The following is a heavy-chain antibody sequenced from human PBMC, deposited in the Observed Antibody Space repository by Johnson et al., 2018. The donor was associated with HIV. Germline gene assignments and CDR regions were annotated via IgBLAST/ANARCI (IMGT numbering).Heavy chain of an antibody. Sequence: VQLVESGGGLVQPGGSLRLSCAASGFTVSSNYMSWVRQAPGKGLESVSVVYSGGTTHYADSVKGRSTISRDNSKNTLYLQMNSLRAEDTAVYYCARTTLRFLDRGDDAFNIWGQGTVVSVSS. CDR2: VYSGGTT. V-gene: IGHV3-66*02. CDR3: ARTTLRFLDRGDDAFNI. J-gene: IGHJ3*02. D-gene: IGHD3-3*01. CDR1: GFTVSSNY.